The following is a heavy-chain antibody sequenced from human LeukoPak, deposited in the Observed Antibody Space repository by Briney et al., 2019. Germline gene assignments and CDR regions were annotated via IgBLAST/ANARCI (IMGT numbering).Heavy chain of an antibody. V-gene: IGHV3-9*01. CDR1: GFTFVDYA. Sequence: PGRSLRLSCAASGFTFVDYAMHWVRQAPGKGLEWVSGISWNSGSIGYADSVKGRFTISRDNAKNSLYLQMNSLRAEDAALYYCAKGYCSSTSCYTLDYWGQGTLVTVSS. J-gene: IGHJ4*02. CDR2: ISWNSGSI. CDR3: AKGYCSSTSCYTLDY. D-gene: IGHD2-2*01.